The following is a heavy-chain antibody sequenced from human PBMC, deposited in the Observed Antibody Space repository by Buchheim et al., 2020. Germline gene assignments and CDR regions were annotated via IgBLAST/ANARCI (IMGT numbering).Heavy chain of an antibody. D-gene: IGHD6-19*01. CDR2: IKQDGSEK. Sequence: EVQLLESGGGLVQPGGSLRLSCAASGFTFSSYAMSWVRQAPGKGLEWVANIKQDGSEKYYVDSVKGRFTISRDNAKNSLYLQMNSPRAEDTAVYYCARETQVAGIQLSDFDYWGQGTL. CDR1: GFTFSSYA. V-gene: IGHV3-7*01. CDR3: ARETQVAGIQLSDFDY. J-gene: IGHJ4*02.